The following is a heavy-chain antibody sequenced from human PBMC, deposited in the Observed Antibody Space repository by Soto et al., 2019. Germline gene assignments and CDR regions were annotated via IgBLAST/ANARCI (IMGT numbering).Heavy chain of an antibody. CDR3: ARDVAGSTPGWFDP. D-gene: IGHD2-2*01. CDR1: GFTFSSYS. V-gene: IGHV3-48*02. CDR2: ISSSSSTI. Sequence: EVQLVESGGGLVQPGGSLRLSCAASGFTFSSYSMNWVRQAPGKGLEWVSYISSSSSTIYYADSVKGRFTISRDNAKNSLYLQMNSLRDEDTAVYYCARDVAGSTPGWFDPWGQGTLVTVSS. J-gene: IGHJ5*02.